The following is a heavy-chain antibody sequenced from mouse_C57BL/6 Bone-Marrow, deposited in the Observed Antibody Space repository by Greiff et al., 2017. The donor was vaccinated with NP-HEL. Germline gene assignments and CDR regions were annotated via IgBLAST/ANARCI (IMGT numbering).Heavy chain of an antibody. Sequence: EVQRVESGGGLVQPGESLKLSCESNEYEFPSHDMSWVRKTPEKRLELVAAINSDGGSTYYPDTMERRFIISRDNTKQTLYLQMSSLRSEDTAWYYCARLRAGYWYFDVWGTGTTVTVSS. J-gene: IGHJ1*03. V-gene: IGHV5-2*01. D-gene: IGHD3-1*01. CDR1: EYEFPSHD. CDR2: INSDGGST. CDR3: ARLRAGYWYFDV.